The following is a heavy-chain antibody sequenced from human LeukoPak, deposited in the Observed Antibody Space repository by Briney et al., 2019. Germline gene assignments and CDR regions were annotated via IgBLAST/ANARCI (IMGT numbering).Heavy chain of an antibody. V-gene: IGHV2-5*01. CDR1: GLSLGTSGGG. CDR3: AHTQYYYDSGGVDDGFDI. D-gene: IGHD3-22*01. CDR2: IYWNDEK. J-gene: IGHJ3*02. Sequence: SGPTLLNPTQTLTLTCTLSGLSLGTSGGGVGWIRQPPGKALEWLPLIYWNDEKRYSPSLKSRLTITKDTSKIQVVLAMTNVDPVDTATYYCAHTQYYYDSGGVDDGFDIWGQGTMVTVSS.